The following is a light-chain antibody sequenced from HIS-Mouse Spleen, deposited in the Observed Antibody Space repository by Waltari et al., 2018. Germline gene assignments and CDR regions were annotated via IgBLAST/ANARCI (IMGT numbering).Light chain of an antibody. J-gene: IGLJ1*01. V-gene: IGLV2-11*01. Sequence: QSALTQPRSVSGSPGQSVTISCTGTSSDVGGYNYVSWYQQHPGTAPKLMIYDVSKRPSGVPDPFSGSKSGNTASLTISGLQAEDEADYYCCSYAGSYSYVFGTGTKVTVL. CDR3: CSYAGSYSYV. CDR2: DVS. CDR1: SSDVGGYNY.